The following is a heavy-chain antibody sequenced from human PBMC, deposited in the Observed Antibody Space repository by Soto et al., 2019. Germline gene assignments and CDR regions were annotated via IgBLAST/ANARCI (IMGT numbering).Heavy chain of an antibody. D-gene: IGHD2-15*01. Sequence: ASVKVSCKASGYTFTSYAMHWVRQAPGQRLEWMGWINAGNGNTKYSQKFQGRVTITRDTSASTAYMELSSLRPEDTAVYYCAKTDPGGRCSGICYPDYWGQGTLVTVSS. CDR2: INAGNGNT. CDR3: AKTDPGGRCSGICYPDY. J-gene: IGHJ4*02. CDR1: GYTFTSYA. V-gene: IGHV1-3*01.